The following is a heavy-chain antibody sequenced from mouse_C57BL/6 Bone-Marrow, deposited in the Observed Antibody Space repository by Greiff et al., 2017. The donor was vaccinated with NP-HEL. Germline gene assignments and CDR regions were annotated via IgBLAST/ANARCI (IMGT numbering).Heavy chain of an antibody. CDR1: GFTFSDYG. V-gene: IGHV5-17*01. D-gene: IGHD2-3*01. CDR2: ISSGSSSI. Sequence: EVHLVESGGGLVKPGGSLKLSCAASGFTFSDYGMHWVRQAPEKGLEWVAYISSGSSSIYYADTVKGRFTISRDNAKNTLFLQMTSLRSEDTAMYYCATPDGYWFADWGQGTLVTVSA. J-gene: IGHJ3*01. CDR3: ATPDGYWFAD.